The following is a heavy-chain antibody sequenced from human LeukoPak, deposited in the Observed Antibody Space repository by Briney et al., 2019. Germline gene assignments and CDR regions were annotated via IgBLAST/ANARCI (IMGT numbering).Heavy chain of an antibody. V-gene: IGHV3-23*01. CDR3: AKDDNYIRFLS. Sequence: PGGSLRLSCAASGFTFDEYGMTWVRQAPGKGLEWVSAISGSGGSTYYADSVKGRFTISRDNSKNTLYLQMNSLRAEDTAVYYCAKDDNYIRFLSWGQGTLVTVSS. CDR2: ISGSGGST. D-gene: IGHD3-16*01. CDR1: GFTFDEYG. J-gene: IGHJ5*02.